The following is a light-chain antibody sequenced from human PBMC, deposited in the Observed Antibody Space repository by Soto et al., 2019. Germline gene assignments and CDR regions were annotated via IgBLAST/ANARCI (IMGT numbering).Light chain of an antibody. V-gene: IGLV2-8*01. CDR2: EVT. CDR1: SSDVGGSNY. CDR3: SSYAGSNNLV. Sequence: QSALTQPPSASGSPGQSVTFSCTGTSSDVGGSNYVSWYQHHPGKAPKLMIYEVTKRPSGVPDRFSGSTSGNTASLTVSGLQAEDEADYYCSSYAGSNNLVFGGGTKLTVL. J-gene: IGLJ2*01.